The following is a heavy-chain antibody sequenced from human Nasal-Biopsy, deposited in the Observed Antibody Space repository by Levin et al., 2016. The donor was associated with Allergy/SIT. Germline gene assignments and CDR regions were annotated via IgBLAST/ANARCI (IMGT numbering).Heavy chain of an antibody. Sequence: ETLSLTCAVSGFTFSSYWMSWVRQAPGKGLEWVANIKEDGSQKSYVDSVRGRFIISRDNAKNSLDLQMNSLRAEDTAVYFCAREAAAGDFDHWGQGTLVAVSS. D-gene: IGHD6-13*01. J-gene: IGHJ4*02. CDR1: GFTFSSYW. CDR3: AREAAAGDFDH. CDR2: IKEDGSQK. V-gene: IGHV3-7*03.